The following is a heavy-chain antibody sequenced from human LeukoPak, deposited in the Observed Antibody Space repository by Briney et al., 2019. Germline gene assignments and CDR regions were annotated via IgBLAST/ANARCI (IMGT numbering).Heavy chain of an antibody. V-gene: IGHV1-69*04. CDR2: IIPILGIA. J-gene: IGHJ4*02. CDR1: GGTFSSYA. CDR3: ALMTTVTTSRLQTDY. D-gene: IGHD4-17*01. Sequence: SVKVSCKASGGTFSSYAISWVRQAPGQGLEWMGRIIPILGIANYAQKFQGRVTMTRNTSISTAYMELSSLRSEDTAVYYCALMTTVTTSRLQTDYWGQGTLVTVSS.